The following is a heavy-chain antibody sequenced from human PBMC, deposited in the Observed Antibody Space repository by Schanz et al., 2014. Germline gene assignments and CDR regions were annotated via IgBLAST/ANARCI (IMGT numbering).Heavy chain of an antibody. J-gene: IGHJ4*02. CDR1: GGSISNNY. V-gene: IGHV4-59*12. D-gene: IGHD6-13*01. CDR2: IYDGGST. Sequence: QVHLQESGPGLVKPSETLSLTCTVSGGSISNNYWGWIRQPPGKGLEWIGNIYDGGSTYYNPSLKSRVTISVDTSKNQFSLRLSSVTAADTAVYYCARARSWPDYWGQGTLVTVSS. CDR3: ARARSWPDY.